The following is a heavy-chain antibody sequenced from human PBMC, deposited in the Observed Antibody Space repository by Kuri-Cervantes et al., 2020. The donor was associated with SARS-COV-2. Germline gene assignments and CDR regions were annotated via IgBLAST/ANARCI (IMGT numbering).Heavy chain of an antibody. CDR3: AKAISNYPSYYYYGMDV. D-gene: IGHD4-11*01. J-gene: IGHJ6*02. CDR2: ITGSGGST. CDR1: GFTVSSNY. V-gene: IGHV3-53*01. Sequence: GGSLRLSCAASGFTVSSNYMSWVRQAPGKGLEWVSSITGSGGSTYFAASVKGRFTISRDNAKNTLYLQMNSLRAEDTAVYYCAKAISNYPSYYYYGMDVWGQGTTVTVSS.